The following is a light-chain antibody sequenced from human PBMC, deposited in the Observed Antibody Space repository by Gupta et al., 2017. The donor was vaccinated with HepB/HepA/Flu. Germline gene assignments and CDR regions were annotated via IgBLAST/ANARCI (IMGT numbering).Light chain of an antibody. Sequence: DIQLTQSPSFLSASVGDRVTITCRARQGIRSNLAWYQQRPGKPPKLLIYDASTWQTGVTSRFSGSGYGKELALTIRSRQQADFASYYCQDPTNYPPYTFGQGTKMEIK. CDR1: QGIRSN. V-gene: IGKV1-9*01. J-gene: IGKJ2*01. CDR2: DAS. CDR3: QDPTNYPPYT.